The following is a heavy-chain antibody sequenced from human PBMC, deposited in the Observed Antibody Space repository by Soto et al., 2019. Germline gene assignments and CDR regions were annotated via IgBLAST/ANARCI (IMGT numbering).Heavy chain of an antibody. CDR2: IKQDGSEK. V-gene: IGHV3-7*03. D-gene: IGHD6-13*01. J-gene: IGHJ4*02. Sequence: GGSLRLSCAASGFTFSIYWMSLVRQSPGKGLEWVANIKQDGSEKYYVDSVKGRFTISRDNAKNSLYLQMNSLRAEDTAVYYCARLYSSLGTHIDYFDYWGQGTLVTVSS. CDR3: ARLYSSLGTHIDYFDY. CDR1: GFTFSIYW.